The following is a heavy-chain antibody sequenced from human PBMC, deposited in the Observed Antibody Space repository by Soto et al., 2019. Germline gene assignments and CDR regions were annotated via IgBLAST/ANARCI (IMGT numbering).Heavy chain of an antibody. Sequence: GSLRLSCAASGFTFNNYGFHWVRQGPGKGLEWLAVIWYDGSKKDYADSVKGRFTISRDDSKNTLYLQMNSLKTEDTAVYYCTTDESTIYNLLIAVAGDYWGQGALVTVSS. J-gene: IGHJ4*02. CDR3: TTDESTIYNLLIAVAGDY. D-gene: IGHD6-19*01. CDR1: GFTFNNYG. V-gene: IGHV3-33*01. CDR2: IWYDGSKK.